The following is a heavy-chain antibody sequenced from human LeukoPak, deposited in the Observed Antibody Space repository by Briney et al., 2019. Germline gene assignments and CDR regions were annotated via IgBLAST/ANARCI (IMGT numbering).Heavy chain of an antibody. J-gene: IGHJ3*02. Sequence: SETLSLTCTVSGGSISSSSYYWGWIRQPPGKGLEWIGSIYYSGSTYYNPSLKSRVTISVDTSKNQFSLKLSSVTAADTAVYYCARDSPPILTMIVVVSTFDIWGQGTMVTVSS. D-gene: IGHD3-22*01. CDR2: IYYSGST. CDR1: GGSISSSSYY. V-gene: IGHV4-39*07. CDR3: ARDSPPILTMIVVVSTFDI.